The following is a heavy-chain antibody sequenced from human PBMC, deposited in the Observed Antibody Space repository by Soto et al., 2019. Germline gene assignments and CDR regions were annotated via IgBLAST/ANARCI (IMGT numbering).Heavy chain of an antibody. D-gene: IGHD3-3*01. CDR3: AKDQAAYYDFLCGQYSSGIGV. Sequence: GGSLRLSCAASGFSFSSYEMNWVRQAPGKGQEWVSYISSSGRTIYYADSVKGRFTISSDNAKNSLYLQMNSLRAEDTAVYYCAKDQAAYYDFLCGQYSSGIGVWGQGTLVTVS. J-gene: IGHJ6*02. CDR1: GFSFSSYE. V-gene: IGHV3-48*03. CDR2: ISSSGRTI.